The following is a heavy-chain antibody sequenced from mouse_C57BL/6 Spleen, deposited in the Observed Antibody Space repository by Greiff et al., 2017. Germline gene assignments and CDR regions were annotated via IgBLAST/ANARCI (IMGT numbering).Heavy chain of an antibody. V-gene: IGHV1-80*01. CDR1: GYAFSSYW. J-gene: IGHJ4*01. Sequence: QVQLQQSGAELVKPGASVKISCKASGYAFSSYWMNWVKQRPGKGLEWIGQIYPGDGDTNYNGKFKGKATLTADKSSSTAYMQLSSLTSEDSAVYFEARSMYYDDGAPYYYAMDYWGQGTSVTVSS. CDR2: IYPGDGDT. D-gene: IGHD2-4*01. CDR3: ARSMYYDDGAPYYYAMDY.